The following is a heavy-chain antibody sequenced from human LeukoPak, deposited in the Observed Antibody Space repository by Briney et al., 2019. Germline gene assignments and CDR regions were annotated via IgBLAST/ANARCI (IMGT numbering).Heavy chain of an antibody. CDR1: GFTFSSYG. J-gene: IGHJ4*02. Sequence: GGSLRLSCAASGFTFSSYGMHWVRQAPAKGLEWVAFIRYDGSNKYYADSVKGRFTISRDNSKNTLYLQMNSLRPEDTAVYYCAKDRSSGSNLDYWGQGTLVTVSS. CDR3: AKDRSSGSNLDY. CDR2: IRYDGSNK. V-gene: IGHV3-30*02. D-gene: IGHD3-22*01.